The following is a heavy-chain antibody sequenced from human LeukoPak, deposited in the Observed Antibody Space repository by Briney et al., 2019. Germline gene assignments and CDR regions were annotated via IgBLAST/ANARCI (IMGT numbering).Heavy chain of an antibody. CDR2: IYHSGST. CDR3: ARGLWFGELFPFDY. CDR1: GGSISSGGYY. J-gene: IGHJ4*02. V-gene: IGHV4-30-2*01. D-gene: IGHD3-10*01. Sequence: SETLSLTCTVSGGSISSGGYYWSWIRQPPGKGLEWIGYIYHSGSTYYNPSLKSRVTISVDTSKNQFSLKLSSVTAADTAVYYCARGLWFGELFPFDYWGQGTLVTVSS.